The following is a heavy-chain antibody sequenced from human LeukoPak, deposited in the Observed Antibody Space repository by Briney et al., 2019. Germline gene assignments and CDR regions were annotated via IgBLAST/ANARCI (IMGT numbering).Heavy chain of an antibody. CDR1: GFTFSSYW. V-gene: IGHV3-74*01. J-gene: IGHJ4*02. CDR3: ARGLSGYASSLGY. Sequence: GGPLRLSCAASGFTFSSYWMHWVRQAPGKGLVWVSRINSDGSSTSYADSVRGRFSISRDNAKNTLYLQMNSLRAEDTAVYYCARGLSGYASSLGYWGQGTLVTVSA. CDR2: INSDGSST. D-gene: IGHD6-6*01.